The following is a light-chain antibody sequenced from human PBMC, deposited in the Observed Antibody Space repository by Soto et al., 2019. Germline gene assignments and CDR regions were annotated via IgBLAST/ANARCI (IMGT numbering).Light chain of an antibody. CDR1: SSDVGSYNL. V-gene: IGLV2-23*01. J-gene: IGLJ1*01. CDR3: CSYAGSSTKGYV. Sequence: QSALTQPASVSGSPGQSITISCTGTSSDVGSYNLVSWYQQHPGKAPKLMIYEGSKRPSGVSNRFSGSKSGNTASLTISGLQAEDEADYYCCSYAGSSTKGYVFGPGTKVTVL. CDR2: EGS.